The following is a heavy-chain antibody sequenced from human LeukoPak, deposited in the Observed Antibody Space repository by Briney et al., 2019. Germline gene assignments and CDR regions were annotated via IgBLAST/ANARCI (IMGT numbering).Heavy chain of an antibody. Sequence: GASVKLSCKASGYTFTSYDINWVRHATGQGLEWMGWMNPNSGNTGYAQKFQGKVTMTRNTSISTAYLELRSLRSEDTDVYYYARWPFFTAVTRDYWGQGTLVSVSS. J-gene: IGHJ4*02. CDR2: MNPNSGNT. CDR1: GYTFTSYD. CDR3: ARWPFFTAVTRDY. V-gene: IGHV1-8*01. D-gene: IGHD4-17*01.